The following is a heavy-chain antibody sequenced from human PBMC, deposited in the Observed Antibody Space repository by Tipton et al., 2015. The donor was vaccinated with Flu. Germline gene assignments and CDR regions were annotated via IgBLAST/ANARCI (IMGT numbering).Heavy chain of an antibody. CDR2: IYTSEST. Sequence: TLSLTCLVSGGSINGHYWTWIRQPAGKGLEWIGRIYTSESTKYNPSLASRVTMSVGMSKNQFSLKLTSMTAADTALYFCARGSPASDRAYEYWGQGTLVTVSS. D-gene: IGHD5-18*01. V-gene: IGHV4-4*07. CDR3: ARGSPASDRAYEY. J-gene: IGHJ4*02. CDR1: GGSINGHY.